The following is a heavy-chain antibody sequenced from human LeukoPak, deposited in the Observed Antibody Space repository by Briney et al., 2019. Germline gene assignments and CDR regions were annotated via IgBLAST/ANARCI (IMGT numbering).Heavy chain of an antibody. Sequence: PGGSLRLSCVASGFTFSSYWMHWVRQAPGKGLVWVSRRNSDGSSTSYAESVEGRLTISRDNAKNTLYLQMNSLRAEDTAVYYCARGASGSSWFGRFDFWGQATLVTVPS. D-gene: IGHD6-13*01. CDR2: RNSDGSST. J-gene: IGHJ4*02. CDR1: GFTFSSYW. CDR3: ARGASGSSWFGRFDF. V-gene: IGHV3-74*01.